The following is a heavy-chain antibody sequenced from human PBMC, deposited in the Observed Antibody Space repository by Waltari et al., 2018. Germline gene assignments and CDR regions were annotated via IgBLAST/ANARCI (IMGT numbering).Heavy chain of an antibody. D-gene: IGHD1-26*01. CDR1: GGSISSGRYY. Sequence: QLQLQESGPGLVKPSQTLSLTCTVSGGSISSGRYYWSWIRQPPGKGLEWIVYIYYSGSTNYNPSLKSRVTISVDTSKNQFSLKLSSVTAADTAVYYCASLGSVNAFDIWGQGTMVTVSS. CDR2: IYYSGST. J-gene: IGHJ3*02. V-gene: IGHV4-61*01. CDR3: ASLGSVNAFDI.